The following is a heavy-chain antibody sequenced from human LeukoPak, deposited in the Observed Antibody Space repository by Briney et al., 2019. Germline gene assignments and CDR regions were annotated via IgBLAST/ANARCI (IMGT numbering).Heavy chain of an antibody. Sequence: GGSLRLSCAASGFTFSSYAMHWVRQAPGKGLEYVSAISSSGDSTYYANSVRGRFTISRDNSKNTLYLQMGSLRAEDTAVYYCASSYGSNKNPFEYWGQGTLVTVSS. CDR2: ISSSGDST. D-gene: IGHD4-23*01. V-gene: IGHV3-64*01. CDR1: GFTFSSYA. CDR3: ASSYGSNKNPFEY. J-gene: IGHJ4*02.